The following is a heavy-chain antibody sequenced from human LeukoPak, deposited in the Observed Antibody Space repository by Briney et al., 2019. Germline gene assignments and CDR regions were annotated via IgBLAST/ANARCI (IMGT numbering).Heavy chain of an antibody. CDR1: GFTFSSYW. V-gene: IGHV3-7*01. Sequence: PGGSLRLSCAASGFTFSSYWMSWVRQAPGKGLEWVANIKQDGSEKYYVDSVKGRFTISRDNAKNSLYLQMNSLRVEDTAVYYCARASLITMVRGVSSMYYFDYWGQGTLVTVSS. CDR2: IKQDGSEK. CDR3: ARASLITMVRGVSSMYYFDY. D-gene: IGHD3-10*01. J-gene: IGHJ4*02.